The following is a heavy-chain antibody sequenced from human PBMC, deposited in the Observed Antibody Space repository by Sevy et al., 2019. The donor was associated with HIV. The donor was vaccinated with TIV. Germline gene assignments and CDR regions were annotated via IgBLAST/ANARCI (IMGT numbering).Heavy chain of an antibody. D-gene: IGHD2-15*01. V-gene: IGHV3-23*01. CDR3: VKDIGFVVREAFDI. CDR2: ISGGGYSDDST. CDR1: GFTFNTYA. Sequence: GGSLRLSCVASGFTFNTYAMNWVRQTPGKGLEWVSAISGGGYSDDSTYYADSLKGRCTIPRDNSKNTLYLQMNDLKTDDTAIYPCVKDIGFVVREAFDIWGQGTMVTISS. J-gene: IGHJ3*02.